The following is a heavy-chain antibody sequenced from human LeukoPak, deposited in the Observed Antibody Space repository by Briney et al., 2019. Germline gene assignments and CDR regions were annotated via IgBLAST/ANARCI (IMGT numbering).Heavy chain of an antibody. CDR1: GGTISSYY. Sequence: PSETLSLTCTVSGGTISSYYWSWIRQPAGKGLEWIGRIYTSGSTNYNPSLKSRVTMSVDTSKNHFSLKLSSVTAADTAVYYCARDTRLDSSSWYTGSWGQGTLVTVSS. CDR2: IYTSGST. CDR3: ARDTRLDSSSWYTGS. J-gene: IGHJ4*01. V-gene: IGHV4-4*07. D-gene: IGHD6-13*01.